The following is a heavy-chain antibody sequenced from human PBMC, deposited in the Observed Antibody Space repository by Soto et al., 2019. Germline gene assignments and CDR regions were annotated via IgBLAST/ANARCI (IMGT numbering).Heavy chain of an antibody. CDR2: IYHSGNT. D-gene: IGHD4-17*01. J-gene: IGHJ5*02. CDR3: ARGGSGHGDDNWFDP. CDR1: GGSISSGSYS. V-gene: IGHV4-30-2*01. Sequence: QLQLQESGSRLVKPSQTLSLTCTVSGGSISSGSYSWSWIRQPPGKGLEWIGYIYHSGNTYYNPSLKSRVTISIDMSKNQFSLKLSSVTAADTAVYYCARGGSGHGDDNWFDPWGQGTLLTVSS.